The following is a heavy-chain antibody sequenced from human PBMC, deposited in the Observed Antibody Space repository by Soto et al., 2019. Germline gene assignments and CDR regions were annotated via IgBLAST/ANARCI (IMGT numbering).Heavy chain of an antibody. CDR3: AKERLLWDLDY. Sequence: PGGSLRLSCAASGFSFSSYGMHWVRQAPGKGLGWVAVISHDGSDKYYADSVKGRFIISRDNSKNTLYLQTNSLRVEDTAVYYCAKERLLWDLDYWGQGTLVTVSS. J-gene: IGHJ4*02. CDR1: GFSFSSYG. V-gene: IGHV3-30*18. D-gene: IGHD3-10*01. CDR2: ISHDGSDK.